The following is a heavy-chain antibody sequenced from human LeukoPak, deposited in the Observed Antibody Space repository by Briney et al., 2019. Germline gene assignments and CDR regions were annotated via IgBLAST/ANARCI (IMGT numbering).Heavy chain of an antibody. Sequence: GASVKVSCKVSGYTLTELSMHWVRQAPGKGLEWTGGFDPEDGETIYAQKFQGRVTMTEDTSTDTAYMELSSLRSEDTAVYYCATSGRREQLVPHYFDYWGQGTLVTVSS. CDR1: GYTLTELS. V-gene: IGHV1-24*01. J-gene: IGHJ4*02. CDR3: ATSGRREQLVPHYFDY. D-gene: IGHD6-13*01. CDR2: FDPEDGET.